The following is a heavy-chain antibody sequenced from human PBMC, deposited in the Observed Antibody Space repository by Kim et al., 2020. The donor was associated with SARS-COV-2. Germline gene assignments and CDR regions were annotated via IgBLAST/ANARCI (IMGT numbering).Heavy chain of an antibody. V-gene: IGHV1-3*01. D-gene: IGHD2-8*02. CDR2: NT. CDR3: ARDIYHTGFDY. J-gene: IGHJ4*02. Sequence: NTKFSQQFQGRVTFTSDTSANTVYMELSRLGSEDTAVYYCARDIYHTGFDYWGQGTLVAVSS.